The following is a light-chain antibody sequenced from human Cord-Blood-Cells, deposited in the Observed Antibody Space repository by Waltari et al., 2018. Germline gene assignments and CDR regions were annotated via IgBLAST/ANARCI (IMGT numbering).Light chain of an antibody. CDR2: EVS. J-gene: IGLJ3*02. CDR1: SSDVGGYNY. CDR3: SSYAGSNNWV. V-gene: IGLV2-8*01. Sequence: QSALTQPPSASGSPGQSVTISCTGTSSDVGGYNYVSWYQQHPGKAPKLMIYEVSKRPSGVRARCAGAKSGNTASLTVSVLHAEDEADYYCSSYAGSNNWVFGGGTKLTVL.